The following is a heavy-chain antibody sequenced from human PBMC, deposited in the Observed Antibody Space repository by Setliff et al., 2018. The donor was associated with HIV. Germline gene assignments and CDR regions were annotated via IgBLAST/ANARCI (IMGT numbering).Heavy chain of an antibody. J-gene: IGHJ4*02. CDR3: ARGRYYYDSSGYYPLDY. D-gene: IGHD3-22*01. CDR1: GYTFTGYY. Sequence: GASVKVSCKASGYTFTGYYMHWVRQAPGQGLEWMGWINPNSGGTNYAQKFQGWVTMTRDTSISTAYMELSRLRSDDTAVYYCARGRYYYDSSGYYPLDYWGQGTLVTVSS. V-gene: IGHV1-2*04. CDR2: INPNSGGT.